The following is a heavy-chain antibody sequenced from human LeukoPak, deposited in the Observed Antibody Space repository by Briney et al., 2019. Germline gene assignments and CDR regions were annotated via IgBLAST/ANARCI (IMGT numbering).Heavy chain of an antibody. J-gene: IGHJ3*02. CDR3: VREYSSTFDI. Sequence: SQTLSLTCAISGDSVSTNSAAWNWIRQSPSRGLEWLTRTYYRSKWFNAYAVSVKSRITINPDTSKNQFSLQLNSVTPEDMAVYYCVREYSSTFDIWGQGTMVTVSS. V-gene: IGHV6-1*01. CDR2: TYYRSKWFN. D-gene: IGHD6-19*01. CDR1: GDSVSTNSAA.